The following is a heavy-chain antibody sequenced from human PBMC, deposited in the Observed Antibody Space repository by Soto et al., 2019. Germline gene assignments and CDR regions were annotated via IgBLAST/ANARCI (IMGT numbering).Heavy chain of an antibody. CDR1: GYTLSTYA. CDR2: INAGSGNT. Sequence: QVQLVQSGAEVKKPGASVKVSCKASGYTLSTYAMHWVRQAPGQRPEWMGWINAGSGNTKYSHKFQDRVTISRDTSATTAYMEMRSLRSEDTAVYYCARVPDRITMVRGIIIHYYGMDVWGQGTAVTVSS. D-gene: IGHD3-10*01. J-gene: IGHJ6*02. V-gene: IGHV1-3*01. CDR3: ARVPDRITMVRGIIIHYYGMDV.